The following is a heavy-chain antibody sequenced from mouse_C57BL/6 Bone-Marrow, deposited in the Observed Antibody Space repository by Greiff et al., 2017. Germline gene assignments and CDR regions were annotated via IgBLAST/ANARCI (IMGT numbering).Heavy chain of an antibody. J-gene: IGHJ1*03. CDR2: IDPSDSET. Sequence: QVQLQQPGAELVRPGSSVKLSCKASGYTFTSYWMHWVKQRPIQGLEWIGNIDPSDSETHYNQKFKDKATLTVDKSSSTAYMQLSSLTSEDSAVYYCAQLGRRGYWYFDVWGTGTTVTVSS. CDR1: GYTFTSYW. CDR3: AQLGRRGYWYFDV. D-gene: IGHD4-1*02. V-gene: IGHV1-52*01.